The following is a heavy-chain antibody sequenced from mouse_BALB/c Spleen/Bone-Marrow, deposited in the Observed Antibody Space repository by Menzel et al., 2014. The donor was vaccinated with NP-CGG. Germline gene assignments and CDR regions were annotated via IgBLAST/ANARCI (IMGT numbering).Heavy chain of an antibody. CDR1: GFSLTSYG. V-gene: IGHV2-9*02. Sequence: VQGVESGPGLVAPSQSLSITCTVSGFSLTSYGVHWVRQPPGKVLAWLGVIWAGGSTNYNSALMSRLSISKDNSKSQVFLKMNSLQTDDTAMYYCARGSYYEGAMDYWGQGTSVTVSS. J-gene: IGHJ4*01. CDR3: ARGSYYEGAMDY. D-gene: IGHD1-1*01. CDR2: IWAGGST.